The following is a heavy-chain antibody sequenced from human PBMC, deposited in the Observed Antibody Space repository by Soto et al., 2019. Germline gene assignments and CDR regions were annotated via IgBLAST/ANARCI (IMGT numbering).Heavy chain of an antibody. CDR2: IYYSGST. CDR3: ARDSPAYDSSGYYYYWFDP. V-gene: IGHV4-31*03. J-gene: IGHJ5*02. CDR1: GGSISSGGYY. Sequence: QVQLQESGPGLVKPSQTLSLTCTVSGGSISSGGYYWSWIRQHPGKGLEWIGYIYYSGSTYYNPSLKSRVTISVDTSKNQFSLKLSSVTAADTAVYYCARDSPAYDSSGYYYYWFDPWGQGTLVTVSS. D-gene: IGHD3-22*01.